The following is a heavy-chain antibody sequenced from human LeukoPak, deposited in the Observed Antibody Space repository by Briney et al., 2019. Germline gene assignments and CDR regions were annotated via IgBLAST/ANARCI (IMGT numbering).Heavy chain of an antibody. CDR1: GFTFDDYA. CDR2: ISWNSGSI. D-gene: IGHD2-8*01. Sequence: GGSLRLSCAASGFTFDDYAMHWVRQAPGKGLEWVSGISWNSGSIGYADSVKGRFTISRDNAKNSLYLQMNSLRAEDTALYYCAKDRGYGTNGVCYTGDYYYGMDVWGQGTTVTVSS. J-gene: IGHJ6*02. V-gene: IGHV3-9*01. CDR3: AKDRGYGTNGVCYTGDYYYGMDV.